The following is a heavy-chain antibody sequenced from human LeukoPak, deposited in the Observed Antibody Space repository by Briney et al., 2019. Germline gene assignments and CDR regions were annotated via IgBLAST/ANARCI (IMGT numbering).Heavy chain of an antibody. CDR1: GFTFSSYW. CDR3: ARMPPAAINYFDY. Sequence: GGSLRLSCAASGFTFSSYWMSWVRQAPGKGLEWVSYIGSDNTTIDYADSVKGRFTISRDNAKNSLYLHMSSLRSDDTAVYYCARMPPAAINYFDYWGQGTLVTVSS. V-gene: IGHV3-48*01. D-gene: IGHD2-2*01. CDR2: IGSDNTTI. J-gene: IGHJ4*02.